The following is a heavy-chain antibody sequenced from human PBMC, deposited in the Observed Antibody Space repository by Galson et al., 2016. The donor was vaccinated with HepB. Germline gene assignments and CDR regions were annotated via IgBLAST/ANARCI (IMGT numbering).Heavy chain of an antibody. V-gene: IGHV1-46*01. CDR2: LNPSGGGT. Sequence: SVKVSCKASGYSFTNYFMHWLRQAPGQGLEWMGILNPSGGGTRYAQTFQGRVIMTRDTSTNTVYMELSSLRSDDTAIYFCARDRRYCSTFSCPNWFDLWSQGTLVTVSS. CDR1: GYSFTNYF. J-gene: IGHJ5*02. D-gene: IGHD2-2*01. CDR3: ARDRRYCSTFSCPNWFDL.